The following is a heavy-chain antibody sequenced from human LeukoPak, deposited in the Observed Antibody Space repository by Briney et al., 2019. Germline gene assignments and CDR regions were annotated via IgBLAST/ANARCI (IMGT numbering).Heavy chain of an antibody. CDR2: IYPDDSDT. CDR1: GYTFTSYF. J-gene: IGHJ4*01. Sequence: GESLKISCKGSGYTFTSYFIAWVRQMPGKGLEWMGVIYPDDSDTRYSPSFQGQIAISADRSISTAYLQWSSLRASDTAMYYCARLETWDYGSGSPNPLYFYYWGQGTLVTVSS. CDR3: ARLETWDYGSGSPNPLYFYY. D-gene: IGHD3-10*01. V-gene: IGHV5-51*01.